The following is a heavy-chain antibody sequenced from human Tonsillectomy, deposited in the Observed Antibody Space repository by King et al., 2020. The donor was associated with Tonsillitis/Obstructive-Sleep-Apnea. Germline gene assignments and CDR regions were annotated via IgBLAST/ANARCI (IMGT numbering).Heavy chain of an antibody. D-gene: IGHD4-17*01. CDR2: IWYDGSNK. J-gene: IGHJ4*02. CDR3: ARGGRAPGLGDSYYFDY. CDR1: GFTFSTYG. V-gene: IGHV3-33*01. Sequence: VQLVESGGGVVQPGRSLRLSCAASGFTFSTYGMHWVRQAPGKGLEWVAIIWYDGSNKYYADSVKGRFTISRDNSKNTLYLQMNSLRAEDTAVYYCARGGRAPGLGDSYYFDYWGQGTLVTVSS.